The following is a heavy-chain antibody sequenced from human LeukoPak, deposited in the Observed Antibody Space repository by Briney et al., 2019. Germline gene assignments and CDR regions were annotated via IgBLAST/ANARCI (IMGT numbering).Heavy chain of an antibody. D-gene: IGHD5-12*01. CDR3: ARDRFRSGYDRHYYYYYMDV. CDR2: INPNSGGT. Sequence: GASVKVSCKASGYTFTGYYMHWVRQAPGQGLEWMGWINPNSGGTNYAQKFQGRVTMTRDTSISTAYMELSRLRSDDTAVYYCARDRFRSGYDRHYYYYYMDVWGKGTTVTISS. V-gene: IGHV1-2*02. J-gene: IGHJ6*03. CDR1: GYTFTGYY.